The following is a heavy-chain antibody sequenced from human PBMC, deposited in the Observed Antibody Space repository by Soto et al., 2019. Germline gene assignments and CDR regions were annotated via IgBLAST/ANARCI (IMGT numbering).Heavy chain of an antibody. Sequence: ASVKVSCKASGYTFTSYGISWVRQAPGQGLEWMGWISAYNGNTNYAQKPQGRVTMTTDTSTSTAYMELRSLRSDDTAVYYCARDFKSVVVITRGYFQHWGQGTLVT. D-gene: IGHD3-22*01. CDR2: ISAYNGNT. J-gene: IGHJ1*01. V-gene: IGHV1-18*01. CDR3: ARDFKSVVVITRGYFQH. CDR1: GYTFTSYG.